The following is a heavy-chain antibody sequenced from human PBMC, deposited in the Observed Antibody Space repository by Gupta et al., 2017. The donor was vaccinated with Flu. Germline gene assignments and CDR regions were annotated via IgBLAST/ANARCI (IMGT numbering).Heavy chain of an antibody. V-gene: IGHV3-15*01. D-gene: IGHD2-2*01. CDR3: TTVPGWPAAMICNG. Sequence: EVQLVESGGGLVKPGGSLRLSCAASGFSFSNTWMSWFRQAPGKGLEWVGRIKSKSDGGTTDYAAPVKGRFTISRDDSKNTLFLQMNSLKTEDTAVYYCTTVPGWPAAMICNGWGKGTTVAVSS. J-gene: IGHJ6*04. CDR1: GFSFSNTW. CDR2: IKSKSDGGTT.